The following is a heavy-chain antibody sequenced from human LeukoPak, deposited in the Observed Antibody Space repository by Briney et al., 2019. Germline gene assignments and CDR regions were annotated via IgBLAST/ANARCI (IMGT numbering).Heavy chain of an antibody. J-gene: IGHJ4*02. Sequence: PGGSLRLSCAVSGFIFRRYWMHWVRQVPGKGLEYASAISSNGGSIYYANSVKGRFTISRDNSKNTLYLQMGSLRAEDMAVYYCARADSGSYYYWGQGTLVTVSS. V-gene: IGHV3-64*01. CDR3: ARADSGSYYY. CDR2: ISSNGGSI. D-gene: IGHD1-26*01. CDR1: GFIFRRYW.